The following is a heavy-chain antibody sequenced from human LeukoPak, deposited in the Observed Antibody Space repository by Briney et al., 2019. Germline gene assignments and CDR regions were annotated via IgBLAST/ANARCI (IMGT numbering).Heavy chain of an antibody. CDR1: SGSIRSYY. D-gene: IGHD4/OR15-4a*01. CDR3: ARSTMVNTATGWFDP. V-gene: IGHV4-59*12. CDR2: IYGSGST. J-gene: IGHJ5*02. Sequence: SETLSLTCTVSSGSIRSYYWSWIRQPPGKELEWIGYIYGSGSTNFNPSLKSRVTMSVDTSKNQISLKLSFVTAADTAMYYCARSTMVNTATGWFDPWGQGTLVTVSS.